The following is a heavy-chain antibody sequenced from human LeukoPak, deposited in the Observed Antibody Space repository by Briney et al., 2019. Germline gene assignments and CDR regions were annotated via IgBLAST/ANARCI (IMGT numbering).Heavy chain of an antibody. V-gene: IGHV1-2*02. Sequence: ASVEVSCKASGGTFSSYAISWVRQAPGQGLEWMGWINPNSGGTNYAQKFQGRVTMTRDTSISTAYMELSRLRSDDTAVYYCARGGQFSSGYYSPVFDYWGQGTLVTVSS. J-gene: IGHJ4*02. CDR1: GGTFSSYA. CDR3: ARGGQFSSGYYSPVFDY. CDR2: INPNSGGT. D-gene: IGHD3-22*01.